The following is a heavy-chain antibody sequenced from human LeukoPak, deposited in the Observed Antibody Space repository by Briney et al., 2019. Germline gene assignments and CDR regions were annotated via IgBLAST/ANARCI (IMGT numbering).Heavy chain of an antibody. CDR3: ARDYRRSRVFDI. V-gene: IGHV4-30-4*01. Sequence: PSETLSLTCTVSGGSISSGDYYWSWIRQPPGKGLEWIGYIYYSGSTYYNPSLKSRVTISVDTSKNQFSLKLSSVTAADTAVYYCARDYRRSRVFDIWGQGTMVTVSS. CDR1: GGSISSGDYY. J-gene: IGHJ3*02. D-gene: IGHD1-26*01. CDR2: IYYSGST.